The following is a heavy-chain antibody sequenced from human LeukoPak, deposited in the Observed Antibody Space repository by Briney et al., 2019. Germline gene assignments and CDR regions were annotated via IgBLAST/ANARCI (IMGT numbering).Heavy chain of an antibody. CDR1: GYTFTGYY. CDR2: INPNSGGT. J-gene: IGHJ3*02. Sequence: ASVKVSCKASGYTFTGYYMHWVRQAPGQGLEWMGWINPNSGGTNYAQKFQGRVTMTRDTSISTAYMELSRLRSDDTAVYYCARELGYCSSTSCFRQAAFDIWGQGTMVTVSS. CDR3: ARELGYCSSTSCFRQAAFDI. V-gene: IGHV1-2*02. D-gene: IGHD2-2*01.